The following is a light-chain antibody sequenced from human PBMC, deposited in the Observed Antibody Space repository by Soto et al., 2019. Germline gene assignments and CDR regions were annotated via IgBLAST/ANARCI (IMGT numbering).Light chain of an antibody. Sequence: QAVLTQSPSASASLGASVKLTCTLSSGHSSYAIAWHQQQPEKGPRFLMKLNSDGSHTKGDSIPDRFSGSSSGAERYLTIASLQSDDEADYSCQTWGTGTNVFGTGTKLTVL. V-gene: IGLV4-69*02. CDR2: LNSDGSH. CDR1: SGHSSYA. CDR3: QTWGTGTNV. J-gene: IGLJ1*01.